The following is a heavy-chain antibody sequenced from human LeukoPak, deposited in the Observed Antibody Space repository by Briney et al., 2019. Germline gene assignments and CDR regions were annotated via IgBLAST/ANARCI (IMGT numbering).Heavy chain of an antibody. Sequence: GGSLRLSCAASGFTFSMYWMYWVRQVPGKGLVSVSRISSDGRTTTYADSVKGRFTVSRDNAKNTLYLQMNSLRAEDTAVYHCARDDSSGIDYWGQGTLVTVSS. CDR2: ISSDGRTT. CDR1: GFTFSMYW. J-gene: IGHJ4*02. CDR3: ARDDSSGIDY. D-gene: IGHD6-19*01. V-gene: IGHV3-74*03.